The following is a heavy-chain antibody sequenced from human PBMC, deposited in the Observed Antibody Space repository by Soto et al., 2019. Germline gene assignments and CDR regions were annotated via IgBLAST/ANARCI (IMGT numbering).Heavy chain of an antibody. CDR2: INSGGSI. J-gene: IGHJ6*03. V-gene: IGHV3-66*01. CDR1: GFTVSSNY. Sequence: EVQLVESGGGLVQPGGSLRLSCAASGFTVSSNYMSWVRQAPGKGLEWVSLINSGGSIYYADSVKGRFTISSDNSKNTLYLQMNSLRAEDTAVYYCARKGYMAVWGKGTTVTVSS. CDR3: ARKGYMAV.